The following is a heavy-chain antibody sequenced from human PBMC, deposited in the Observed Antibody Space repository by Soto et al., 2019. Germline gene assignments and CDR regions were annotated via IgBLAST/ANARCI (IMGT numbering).Heavy chain of an antibody. J-gene: IGHJ6*03. Sequence: SETLSLTCTVSGGSISSGGYYWSWIRQHPGKGLEWIGYIYYSGSTYYNPSLKSRVTISVDTSKNQFSLKLSSVTAADTAVYYCAREVRGVIQYYYYMDVWGKGTTVTVSS. V-gene: IGHV4-31*03. CDR1: GGSISSGGYY. CDR2: IYYSGST. D-gene: IGHD3-10*01. CDR3: AREVRGVIQYYYYMDV.